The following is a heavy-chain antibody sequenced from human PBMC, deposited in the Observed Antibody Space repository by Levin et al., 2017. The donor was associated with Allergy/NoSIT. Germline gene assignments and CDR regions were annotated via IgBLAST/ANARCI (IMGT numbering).Heavy chain of an antibody. CDR1: GGSISSSSYY. J-gene: IGHJ5*02. Sequence: SETLSLTCTVSGGSISSSSYYWGWIRQPPGKGLEWIGSIYYSGSTYYNPSLKSRVTISVDTSKNQFSLKLSSVTAADTAVYYCARQESSGYPPLDWFDPWGQGTLVTVSS. D-gene: IGHD3-22*01. CDR3: ARQESSGYPPLDWFDP. CDR2: IYYSGST. V-gene: IGHV4-39*01.